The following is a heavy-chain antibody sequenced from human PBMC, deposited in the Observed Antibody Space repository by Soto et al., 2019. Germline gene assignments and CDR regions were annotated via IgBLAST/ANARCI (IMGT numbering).Heavy chain of an antibody. Sequence: TGGSLRLSCTASGFTFTGYAMHWVRQAPGKGLEWVAVISYDGSNKYYADSVKGRFTISRDNPENTLYLQMNSLRTEDTAVYYCVRNLYESSGYYFDYWGQGTPVTVSS. V-gene: IGHV3-30-3*01. CDR1: GFTFTGYA. CDR3: VRNLYESSGYYFDY. D-gene: IGHD3-22*01. J-gene: IGHJ4*02. CDR2: ISYDGSNK.